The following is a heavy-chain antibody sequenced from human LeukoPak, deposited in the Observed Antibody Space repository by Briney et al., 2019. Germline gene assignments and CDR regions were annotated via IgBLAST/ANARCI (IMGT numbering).Heavy chain of an antibody. Sequence: SETLSLTCAVYGGSFSGYYWSWIRQPPGKGLEWIGEINHSGSTNYNPSLKSRATISVDTSKNQFSLKLSSVTAADTAVYYCARIGSGYYRPWGQGTLVTVSS. CDR2: INHSGST. V-gene: IGHV4-34*01. D-gene: IGHD3-3*01. CDR3: ARIGSGYYRP. J-gene: IGHJ5*02. CDR1: GGSFSGYY.